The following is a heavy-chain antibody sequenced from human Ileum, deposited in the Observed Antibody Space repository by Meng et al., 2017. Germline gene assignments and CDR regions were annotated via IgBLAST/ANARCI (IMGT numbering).Heavy chain of an antibody. CDR1: GYTFTSYD. CDR3: ARVVSSGTFGDWFDP. J-gene: IGHJ5*02. CDR2: MSPNSGNT. Sequence: QVQLVQSEAEVRKPGATVKVVCRASGYTFTSYDIHWVRQAPGQGLEWMGWMSPNSGNTGYSQNFQGRVTLTRSTPLRTVYMELSSLQSEDTAVYYCARVVSSGTFGDWFDPWGQGTLVTVSS. V-gene: IGHV1-8*01. D-gene: IGHD3-10*01.